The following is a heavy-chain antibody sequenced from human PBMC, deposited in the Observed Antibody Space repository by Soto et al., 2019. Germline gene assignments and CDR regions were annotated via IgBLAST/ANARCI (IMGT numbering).Heavy chain of an antibody. D-gene: IGHD3-9*01. CDR1: GFTLSSYG. CDR3: AKDTYYDILTGYFPFDY. CDR2: ISYDGSNK. Sequence: PGGSLRLSCAASGFTLSSYGMHWVRQAPGKGLEWVAVISYDGSNKYYADSVKGRFTISRDNSKNTLYLQMNSLRAEDTSVYYCAKDTYYDILTGYFPFDYWGQGTLVTVSS. J-gene: IGHJ4*02. V-gene: IGHV3-30*18.